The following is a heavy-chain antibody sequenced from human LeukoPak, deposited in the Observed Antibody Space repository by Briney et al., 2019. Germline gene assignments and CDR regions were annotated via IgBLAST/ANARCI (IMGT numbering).Heavy chain of an antibody. V-gene: IGHV3-23*01. D-gene: IGHD2-2*02. Sequence: GGSPRLSCAASGFTFSSYAMSWVRQAPGKGLEWVSAISGSGGSTYYADSVKGRFTISRDNYKNTLYLQINSLRAEDTAVYYCAKPSVPATAILTLSPFDYWGQGTLVTVSS. CDR1: GFTFSSYA. CDR2: ISGSGGST. J-gene: IGHJ4*02. CDR3: AKPSVPATAILTLSPFDY.